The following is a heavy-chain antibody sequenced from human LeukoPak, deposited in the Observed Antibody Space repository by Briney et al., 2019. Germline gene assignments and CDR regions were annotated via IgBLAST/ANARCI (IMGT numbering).Heavy chain of an antibody. J-gene: IGHJ4*02. CDR2: IYSGGST. Sequence: VGSLRLSCAASRFTVCSNYMSSVRQAPGKGLEWGSVIYSGGSTYYADSVKGRFTISRDNSKNTLYLQMNSLRAEDTAVYYCAREGLISPVDYWGQGTLVTVSS. CDR3: AREGLISPVDY. CDR1: RFTVCSNY. V-gene: IGHV3-66*01. D-gene: IGHD3/OR15-3a*01.